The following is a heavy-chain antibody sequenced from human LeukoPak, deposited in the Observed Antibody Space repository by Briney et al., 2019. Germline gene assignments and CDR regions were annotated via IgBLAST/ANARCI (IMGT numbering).Heavy chain of an antibody. CDR1: GYTLTELS. Sequence: ASVKVSCKVSGYTLTELSMHWVRQAPGKGLEWMGGFDPEDGETIYAQKFQGRVTMTEDTSTDTAYMELSSLRSEDTAVYYCATVPLPYYYGSGSGGYPPPNHLKNWFDPWGQGTLVTVSS. CDR2: FDPEDGET. CDR3: ATVPLPYYYGSGSGGYPPPNHLKNWFDP. J-gene: IGHJ5*02. V-gene: IGHV1-24*01. D-gene: IGHD3-10*01.